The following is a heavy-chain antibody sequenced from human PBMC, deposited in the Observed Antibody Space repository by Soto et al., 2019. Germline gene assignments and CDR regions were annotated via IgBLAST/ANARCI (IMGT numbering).Heavy chain of an antibody. CDR1: GGSICSGGYY. Sequence: PSETLSLTCTVSGGSICSGGYYWSWIRQHPGKGLEWIGYIYYSGSTYYNPSLKSRVTISVDTSKNQFSLKLSSVTAADTAVYYCARVVAARPRHYYYYYMDVWGKGTTVTVSS. J-gene: IGHJ6*03. CDR3: ARVVAARPRHYYYYYMDV. V-gene: IGHV4-31*03. D-gene: IGHD6-6*01. CDR2: IYYSGST.